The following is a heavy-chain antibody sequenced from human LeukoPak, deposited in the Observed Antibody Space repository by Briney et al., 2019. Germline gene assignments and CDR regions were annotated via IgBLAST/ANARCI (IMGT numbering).Heavy chain of an antibody. CDR1: GGTFSSYA. D-gene: IGHD5-24*01. V-gene: IGHV1-69*13. CDR3: ARVLEMATILDAFDI. CDR2: IIPIFGTA. J-gene: IGHJ3*02. Sequence: SVRVSCKASGGTFSSYAISWVRQAPGQGLEWMGGIIPIFGTANYAQKFQGRVTITADESTSTAYMELSSLGSEDTAVYYCARVLEMATILDAFDIWGQGTMVTVSS.